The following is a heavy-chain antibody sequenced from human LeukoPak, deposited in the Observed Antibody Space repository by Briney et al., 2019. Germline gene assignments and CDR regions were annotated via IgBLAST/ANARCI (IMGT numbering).Heavy chain of an antibody. CDR1: GFTFSSCA. CDR2: IIPIFGTA. CDR3: AREEREYCGGDCNDAFDI. D-gene: IGHD2-21*02. J-gene: IGHJ3*02. V-gene: IGHV1-69*01. Sequence: GGSLRLSCAASGFTFSSCAISWVRQAPGQGLEWMGGIIPIFGTANYAQKFQGRVTITADESTSTAYMELSSLRSEDTAVYYCAREEREYCGGDCNDAFDIWGQGTMVTVSS.